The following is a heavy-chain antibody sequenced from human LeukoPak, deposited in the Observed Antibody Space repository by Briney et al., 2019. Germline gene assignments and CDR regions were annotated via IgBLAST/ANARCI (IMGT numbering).Heavy chain of an antibody. J-gene: IGHJ4*02. CDR2: ISWNSGSI. D-gene: IGHD2-2*01. V-gene: IGHV3-9*01. Sequence: PGRSLRLSCAASGFAFDDYAMHWVRQAPGKGLEWVSGISWNSGSIGYADSVKGRFTISRDNAKNSLYLQMNSLRAEDTAVYYCARGFACTSTSCPLPFDYWGQGTLVTVSS. CDR1: GFAFDDYA. CDR3: ARGFACTSTSCPLPFDY.